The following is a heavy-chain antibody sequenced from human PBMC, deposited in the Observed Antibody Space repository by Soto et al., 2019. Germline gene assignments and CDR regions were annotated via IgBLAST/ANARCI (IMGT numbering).Heavy chain of an antibody. CDR2: ISGSASST. J-gene: IGHJ3*02. CDR1: GFTFSTYG. Sequence: EEQLLESGGGLVQPGGSLRLSCTASGFTFSTYGMRWVRQIPGKGLEWVSSISGSASSTYYADSVKGRFTISRDNSKNTVYLRLNRLRVDDTAVYYCAKPPPLSDSFHIWGQGTMVTVSS. CDR3: AKPPPLSDSFHI. V-gene: IGHV3-23*01.